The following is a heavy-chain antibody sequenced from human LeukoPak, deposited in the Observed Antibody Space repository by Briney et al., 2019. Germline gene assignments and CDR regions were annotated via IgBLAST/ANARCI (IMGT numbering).Heavy chain of an antibody. V-gene: IGHV3-21*01. Sequence: GGSLRLSCAASGFTFSSYSMNWVRQAPGKGLEWVSSISSSSSYIYYADSVKGQFTISRDNAKNSLYLQMNSLRAEDTAVYYCASGPTGPRPGYWGQGTLVTVSS. CDR2: ISSSSSYI. J-gene: IGHJ4*02. CDR1: GFTFSSYS. D-gene: IGHD7-27*01. CDR3: ASGPTGPRPGY.